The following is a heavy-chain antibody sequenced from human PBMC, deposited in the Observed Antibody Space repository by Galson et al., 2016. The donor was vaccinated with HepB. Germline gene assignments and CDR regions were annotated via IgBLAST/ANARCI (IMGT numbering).Heavy chain of an antibody. D-gene: IGHD3-3*02. CDR2: ISFNGGTN. CDR3: AKELGVFDAFDI. CDR1: GFSFSDFG. J-gene: IGHJ3*02. V-gene: IGHV3-30*18. Sequence: SLRLSCAASGFSFSDFGMHWVRQAPGKGLEWVAAISFNGGTNKRAESLKGRISISRDNSKNKLYLEMSSLSADDTAVYYCAKELGVFDAFDIWGQGTTVNVSS.